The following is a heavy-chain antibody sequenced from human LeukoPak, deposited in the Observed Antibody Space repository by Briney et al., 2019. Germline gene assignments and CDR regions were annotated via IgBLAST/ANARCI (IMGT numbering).Heavy chain of an antibody. V-gene: IGHV4-4*02. D-gene: IGHD2-21*02. CDR2: IYHSGST. CDR3: AHLHCGGDCYSPIWDY. J-gene: IGHJ4*02. Sequence: SETLSLTCAVSGGSISSSNWWSWVRQPPGKGLEWIGEIYHSGSTNYNPSLKSRVTISVDKPKNQFPLKLSSVTAADTAVYYCAHLHCGGDCYSPIWDYWGQGTLVTVSS. CDR1: GGSISSSNW.